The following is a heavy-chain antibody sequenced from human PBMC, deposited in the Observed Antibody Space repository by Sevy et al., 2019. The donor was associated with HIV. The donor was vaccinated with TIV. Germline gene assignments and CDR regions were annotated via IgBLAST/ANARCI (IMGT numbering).Heavy chain of an antibody. Sequence: GGSLRLSCAASGFTFSSYAMSWVRQAPGKGLEWVSAISGSGGGTYYADSVKGRFTISRDNSKKTLFLQMNSLRAEDTAVYYCAKGAGGRDWFDPWGQGTLVTVSS. V-gene: IGHV3-23*01. J-gene: IGHJ5*02. D-gene: IGHD2-15*01. CDR3: AKGAGGRDWFDP. CDR2: ISGSGGGT. CDR1: GFTFSSYA.